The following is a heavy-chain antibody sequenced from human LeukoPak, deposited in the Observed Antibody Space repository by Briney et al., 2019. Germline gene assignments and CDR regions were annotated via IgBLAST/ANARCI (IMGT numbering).Heavy chain of an antibody. V-gene: IGHV3-7*03. Sequence: PGGSLRLSCVASEFIFSDYWMSWVRQAPGKGLEWVANIKQGGREEKYVGSVKGRFAISRDDVKSTLYLQMDSLSGDDTAVYYCARDNGGWFDSWGRGTLVTVSS. D-gene: IGHD3-10*01. CDR3: ARDNGGWFDS. CDR2: IKQGGREE. CDR1: EFIFSDYW. J-gene: IGHJ5*01.